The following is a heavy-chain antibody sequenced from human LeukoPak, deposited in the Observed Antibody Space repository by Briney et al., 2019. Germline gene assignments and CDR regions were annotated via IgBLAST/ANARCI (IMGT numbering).Heavy chain of an antibody. D-gene: IGHD6-13*01. V-gene: IGHV3-21*01. CDR2: ISSSSSYI. CDR3: ARDPTPTGYSSSWYPLLPTTSPNL. Sequence: GGSLRLSCAASGFTFSSYSMNWVRQAPGKGLEWVSSISSSSSYIYYADSVKGRFTISRDNAKNSLYLQMNSLRAEDTAVYYCARDPTPTGYSSSWYPLLPTTSPNLWGQGTLVTVSS. J-gene: IGHJ4*02. CDR1: GFTFSSYS.